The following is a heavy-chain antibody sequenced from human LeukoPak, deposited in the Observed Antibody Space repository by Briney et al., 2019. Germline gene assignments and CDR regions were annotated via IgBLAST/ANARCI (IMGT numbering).Heavy chain of an antibody. CDR1: GGTFSSYA. CDR2: IIPIFGTA. D-gene: IGHD3-10*01. V-gene: IGHV1-69*06. Sequence: SVKVSCKASGGTFSSYAISWVRQAPGQGLEWMGGIIPIFGTANYAQKFQGRVTITADKSTSTAYMELSNLRSEDTAVYYCAKELYGSGSYVDYWGQGTLVTVSS. J-gene: IGHJ4*02. CDR3: AKELYGSGSYVDY.